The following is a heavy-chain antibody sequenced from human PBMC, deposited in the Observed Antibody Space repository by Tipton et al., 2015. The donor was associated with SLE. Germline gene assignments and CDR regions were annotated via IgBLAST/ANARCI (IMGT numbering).Heavy chain of an antibody. Sequence: TLSLTCTVSGGSISSYYWSWIRQPPGKGLEWIGYIYYSGSTYYNPSLKSRVTISVDTSKNQFSLKLSSVTAADTAVYYCARMRGWSRRYFDYWGQGTLVTVSS. V-gene: IGHV4-30-4*08. J-gene: IGHJ4*02. CDR1: GGSISSYY. D-gene: IGHD6-19*01. CDR3: ARMRGWSRRYFDY. CDR2: IYYSGST.